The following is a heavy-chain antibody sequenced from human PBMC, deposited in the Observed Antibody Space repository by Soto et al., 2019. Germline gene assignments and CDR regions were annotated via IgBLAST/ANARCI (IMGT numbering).Heavy chain of an antibody. Sequence: QVQVVESGGGVVQPGRSLRLSCAASGFTFSNFGMHWVRQAPGKGLEWVADISSDGSDKYYLDSVKGRFIISRDNSKNTLFLQMNSLRVEDTAVYCCVGGSDVARQELDYWGQGTLVTVSS. V-gene: IGHV3-30*03. J-gene: IGHJ4*02. CDR2: ISSDGSDK. CDR3: VGGSDVARQELDY. CDR1: GFTFSNFG. D-gene: IGHD2-15*01.